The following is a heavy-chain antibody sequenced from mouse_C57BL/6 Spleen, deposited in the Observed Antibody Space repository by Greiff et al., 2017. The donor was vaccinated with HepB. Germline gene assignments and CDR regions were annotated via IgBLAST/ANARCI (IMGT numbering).Heavy chain of an antibody. CDR2: ISSGSSTI. Sequence: EVQLQESGGGLVKPGGSLKLSCAASGFTFSDYGMHWVRQAPEKGLEWVAYISSGSSTIYYADTVKGRFTISRDNATNTLYLQMTSLRSEDTAMYYCARGVTTVVEYWGQGTTLTVSS. J-gene: IGHJ2*01. D-gene: IGHD1-1*01. CDR3: ARGVTTVVEY. CDR1: GFTFSDYG. V-gene: IGHV5-17*01.